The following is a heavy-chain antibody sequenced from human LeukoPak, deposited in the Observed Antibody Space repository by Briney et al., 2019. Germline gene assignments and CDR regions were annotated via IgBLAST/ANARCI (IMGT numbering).Heavy chain of an antibody. CDR2: IYYSGST. D-gene: IGHD3-10*01. V-gene: IGHV4-59*08. Sequence: SETLSLTCTVSGGSISSYYWSWIRQPPGKELEWIGYIYYSGSTNYNPSLKSRVTISVDTSKNQFSLKLSSVTAADTAVYYCASMVRGLVGYYYGMDVWGQGTTVTVSS. J-gene: IGHJ6*02. CDR1: GGSISSYY. CDR3: ASMVRGLVGYYYGMDV.